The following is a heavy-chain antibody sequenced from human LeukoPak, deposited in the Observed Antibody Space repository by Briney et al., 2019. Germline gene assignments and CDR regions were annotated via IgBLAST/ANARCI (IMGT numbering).Heavy chain of an antibody. CDR2: IWYDGFNK. V-gene: IGHV3-33*01. D-gene: IGHD2-15*01. CDR3: ARDGSGYCSGGSCYGLDY. CDR1: GSSFNIYG. J-gene: IGHJ4*02. Sequence: PGRSLRLSCAASGSSFNIYGMHWVRQAPGKGLEWVAVIWYDGFNKYYAESVKGRFTISRDNSKNTLYLQMNSLRAEDTAVYYCARDGSGYCSGGSCYGLDYWGQGTLVTVSS.